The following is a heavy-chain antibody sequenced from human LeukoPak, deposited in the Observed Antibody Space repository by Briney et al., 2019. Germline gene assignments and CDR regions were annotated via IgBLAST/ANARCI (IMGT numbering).Heavy chain of an antibody. V-gene: IGHV4-59*01. D-gene: IGHD3/OR15-3a*01. CDR3: AREMFVPGYYTQDAFDI. Sequence: SETLSLTCTVSGDSISSYYWNWIRQPPGKGLEWIGYIYYSGSTNYNPSLKSRVTISVDTSRNQFSLKLSSVTAADAAVYFCAREMFVPGYYTQDAFDIWGQGTMVTVSS. CDR1: GDSISSYY. J-gene: IGHJ3*02. CDR2: IYYSGST.